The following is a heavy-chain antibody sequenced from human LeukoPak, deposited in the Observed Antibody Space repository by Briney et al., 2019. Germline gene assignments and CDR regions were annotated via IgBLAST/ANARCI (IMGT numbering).Heavy chain of an antibody. CDR1: GGSISSYY. J-gene: IGHJ6*03. CDR3: ARKNYGDWVYYYYYYMDV. V-gene: IGHV4-59*01. Sequence: SETLSLTCTVSGGSISSYYWSWIRQPPGKGLEWIGYIYYSGSTNYNPSLKSRVTISVDTSKNQFSLKLSSVTAADTAVYYCARKNYGDWVYYYYYYMDVWGKGTTVTVSS. CDR2: IYYSGST. D-gene: IGHD4-17*01.